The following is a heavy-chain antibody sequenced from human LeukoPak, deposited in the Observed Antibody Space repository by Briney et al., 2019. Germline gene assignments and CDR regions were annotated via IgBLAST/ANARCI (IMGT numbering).Heavy chain of an antibody. V-gene: IGHV4-59*08. D-gene: IGHD6-13*01. Sequence: SETLSLTCTVSGGSISSYYWSWIRQPPGKGLEWIGYIYYSGSTNYNPSLKSRVTISVDTSKNQFSLKLSSVTAADTAVYYCARTEQQQLVYFDYWGQGTLVTVSS. J-gene: IGHJ4*02. CDR2: IYYSGST. CDR3: ARTEQQQLVYFDY. CDR1: GGSISSYY.